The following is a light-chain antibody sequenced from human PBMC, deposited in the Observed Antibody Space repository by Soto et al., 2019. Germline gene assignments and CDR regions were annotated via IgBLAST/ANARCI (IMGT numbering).Light chain of an antibody. J-gene: IGKJ5*01. CDR3: LQGYSTPPVT. CDR2: AAS. V-gene: IGKV1-39*01. Sequence: DIQMTQSPSSLSASVGDRVTITCRASQSISSYLNWYQQKPGKAPNLLIYAASSLQSGVPSRFSGSGSGTDFTLTISSLQPEDFATYYCLQGYSTPPVTFGQGTRLEIK. CDR1: QSISSY.